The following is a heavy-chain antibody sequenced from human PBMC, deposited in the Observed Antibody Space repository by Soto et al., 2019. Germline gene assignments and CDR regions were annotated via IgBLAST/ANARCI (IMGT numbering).Heavy chain of an antibody. Sequence: QVQLVESGGGVVQPGRSLRLSCAASGFTFSSYGMHWIRQAPGKGLEWVANIWYDGSKRYYAASVKGRFTISRDNSQNKVYLQMNNLRDDDTAVYYCAKEDGHDYGAYEYNWFDPWGQGTLVTVSS. D-gene: IGHD4-17*01. CDR2: IWYDGSKR. CDR3: AKEDGHDYGAYEYNWFDP. V-gene: IGHV3-30*18. J-gene: IGHJ5*02. CDR1: GFTFSSYG.